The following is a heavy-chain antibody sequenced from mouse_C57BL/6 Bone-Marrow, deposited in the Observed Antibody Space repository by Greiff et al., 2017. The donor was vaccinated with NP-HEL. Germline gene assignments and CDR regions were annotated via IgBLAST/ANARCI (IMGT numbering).Heavy chain of an antibody. CDR3: ASSIYYYGSSYYFDY. CDR1: GFTFSSYA. CDR2: ISDGGSYT. D-gene: IGHD1-1*01. V-gene: IGHV5-4*03. Sequence: DVKLVESGGGLVKPGGSLKLSCAASGFTFSSYAMSWVRQTPEKRLEWVATISDGGSYTYYPDNVKGRFTISRDNAKNNLYLQMSHLKSEDTAMYYCASSIYYYGSSYYFDYWGQGTTLTVSS. J-gene: IGHJ2*01.